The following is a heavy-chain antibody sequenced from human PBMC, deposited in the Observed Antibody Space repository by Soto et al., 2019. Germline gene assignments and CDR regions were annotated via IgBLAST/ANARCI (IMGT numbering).Heavy chain of an antibody. J-gene: IGHJ4*02. CDR3: ARRWGTTFDY. D-gene: IGHD3-16*01. CDR2: IYYSGST. CDR1: GGSISNYY. V-gene: IGHV4-59*08. Sequence: QVQLQESGPGLVKPSETLYLTCNVSGGSISNYYWSWIRQPPGKGREWIGYIYYSGSTNYNPSPKSRFNISVKTSKTQYSPKLSAVTAEDTAVYYCARRWGTTFDYWGQGTLVTVSS.